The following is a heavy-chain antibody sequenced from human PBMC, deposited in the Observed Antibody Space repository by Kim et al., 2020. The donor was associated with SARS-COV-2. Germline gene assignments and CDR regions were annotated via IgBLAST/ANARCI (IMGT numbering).Heavy chain of an antibody. CDR2: IYYNGSP. Sequence: SETLSLTCAVSGVSITSTFYYWVWIRQPPGKGLEWIGSIYYNGSPYYNPSLKSLVAISIDTSTNLFSLNLNSVTAAHTVFYYCARGSPPLLYRPFWGPG. J-gene: IGHJ4*02. D-gene: IGHD2-2*01. CDR3: ARGSPPLLYRPF. CDR1: GVSITSTFYY. V-gene: IGHV4-39*07.